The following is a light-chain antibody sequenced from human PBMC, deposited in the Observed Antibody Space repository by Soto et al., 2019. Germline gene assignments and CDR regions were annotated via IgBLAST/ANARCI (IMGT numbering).Light chain of an antibody. CDR3: LKHNSYPRT. J-gene: IGKJ1*01. V-gene: IGKV1-17*01. CDR1: QGIRNH. Sequence: EIQITQAPSSLSASVVDRVNLTLLASQGIRNHLGWYQQKPGKAPKCLIYAASSLHSGVPSRFSGSGSGTEFTLTISSLQPEDFATYYCLKHNSYPRTFGKGTTVDIK. CDR2: AAS.